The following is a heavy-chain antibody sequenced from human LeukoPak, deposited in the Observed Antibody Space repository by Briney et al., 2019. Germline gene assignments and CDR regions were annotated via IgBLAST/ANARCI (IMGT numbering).Heavy chain of an antibody. V-gene: IGHV4-59*01. J-gene: IGHJ3*02. CDR2: IYYGGST. Sequence: SETLSLTCTVSGGSISSYYWSWIRQPPGKGLEWIGYIYYGGSTNYNPSLKSRVTISVDTSKNQFSLKLSFVTAADTAVYYCARTAAAVAFDIWGQGTMVTVSS. D-gene: IGHD6-13*01. CDR3: ARTAAAVAFDI. CDR1: GGSISSYY.